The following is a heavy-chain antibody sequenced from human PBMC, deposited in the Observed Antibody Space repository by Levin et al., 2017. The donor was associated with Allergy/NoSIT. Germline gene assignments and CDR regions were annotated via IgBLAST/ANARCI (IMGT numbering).Heavy chain of an antibody. D-gene: IGHD2-21*01. CDR2: IRSKADNYAT. CDR1: GFSFSDSA. V-gene: IGHV3-73*01. J-gene: IGHJ3*02. CDR3: TRLYGGAPLDGFDI. Sequence: GGSLRLSCAASGFSFSDSAVHWVRQASGKGLEWVGRIRSKADNYATVYAASVKGRFTISRDDSKNTAYLQMNSLKTEDTAVYYCTRLYGGAPLDGFDIWGQGTMVTVSS.